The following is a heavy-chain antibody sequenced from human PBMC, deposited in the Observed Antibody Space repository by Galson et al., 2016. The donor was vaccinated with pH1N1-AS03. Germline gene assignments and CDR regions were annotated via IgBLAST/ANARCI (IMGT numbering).Heavy chain of an antibody. D-gene: IGHD6-19*01. V-gene: IGHV3-30*02. CDR3: AKWASGYSSGWYYFDY. CDR1: GFTFSSYG. CDR2: IRYDGINK. J-gene: IGHJ4*02. Sequence: SLRLSCAASGFTFSSYGMHWVRQAPGKGLEWVAFIRYDGINKYYADSVRGRFTISRDNSKNTLYLQMNSLRAEDTAVYYCAKWASGYSSGWYYFDYWGQGTLVTVSS.